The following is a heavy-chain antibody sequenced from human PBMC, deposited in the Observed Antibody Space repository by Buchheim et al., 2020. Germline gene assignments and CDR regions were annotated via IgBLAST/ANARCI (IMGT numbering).Heavy chain of an antibody. Sequence: QVQLVESGGGVVQPGRSLRLSCAASGFTFSSYAMHWVRQAPGKGLEWVAVISYDGSNKYYADSVKGRFTISRDNSKNTLYLQMNSPRAEDTAVYYCASSSIWKYWFDPWGQGTL. D-gene: IGHD6-6*01. CDR1: GFTFSSYA. CDR2: ISYDGSNK. J-gene: IGHJ5*02. V-gene: IGHV3-30*04. CDR3: ASSSIWKYWFDP.